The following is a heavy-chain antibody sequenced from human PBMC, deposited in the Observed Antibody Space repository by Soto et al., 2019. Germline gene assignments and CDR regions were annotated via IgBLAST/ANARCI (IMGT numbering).Heavy chain of an antibody. CDR3: ARRSSFGFDS. V-gene: IGHV4-61*03. J-gene: IGHJ4*02. Sequence: SETLSLTCTVSGGSVSSGSYYWNWIRQPPGKRLEWIGYISYSGITHYSPSLKSRVAIAVDTSKNHFSLKLSSVTAADAAVYYCARRSSFGFDSWGQGTLVTVSA. CDR1: GGSVSSGSYY. D-gene: IGHD3-3*01. CDR2: ISYSGIT.